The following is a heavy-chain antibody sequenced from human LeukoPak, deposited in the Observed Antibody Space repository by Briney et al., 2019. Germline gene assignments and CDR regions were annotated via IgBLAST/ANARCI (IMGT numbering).Heavy chain of an antibody. V-gene: IGHV3-33*01. Sequence: PGGSLRLSCAASGITFSRTGMHWVRQAPGKGLEWVAVIWNDGSNKYYAASVKGRFTISRDNSKNTLYLQMNSLRAEDTAVYYCATDPNQPTYGMDVWGQGTTVTVSS. CDR1: GITFSRTG. D-gene: IGHD1-14*01. CDR2: IWNDGSNK. CDR3: ATDPNQPTYGMDV. J-gene: IGHJ6*02.